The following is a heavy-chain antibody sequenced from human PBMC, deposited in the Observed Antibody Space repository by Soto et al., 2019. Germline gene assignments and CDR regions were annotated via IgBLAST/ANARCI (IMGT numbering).Heavy chain of an antibody. CDR1: GFTFSSYA. CDR3: ARESAIAVAAPDTFDI. J-gene: IGHJ3*02. CDR2: ISYDGSNK. V-gene: IGHV3-30-3*01. D-gene: IGHD6-19*01. Sequence: PGGSLRLSCAASGFTFSSYAMHWVRQAPGKGLEWVAVISYDGSNKYYADSVKGRFTISRDNSKNTLYLQMNSLRAEDTAVYYCARESAIAVAAPDTFDIWGQGIMVTVSS.